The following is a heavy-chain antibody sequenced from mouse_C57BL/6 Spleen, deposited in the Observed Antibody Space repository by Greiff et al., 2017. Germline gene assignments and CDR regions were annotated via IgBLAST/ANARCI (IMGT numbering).Heavy chain of an antibody. CDR3: ARSFYYYGSSPHYYAMDY. Sequence: EVQLQQSGPELVKPGASVKISCKASGYSFTGYYMNWVKQSPEKSLEWIGEINPSTGGTTYNQKFKAKATLTVDKSSSTAYMQLKSLTSEDSAVYYCARSFYYYGSSPHYYAMDYWGQGTSVTVSS. D-gene: IGHD1-1*01. J-gene: IGHJ4*01. V-gene: IGHV1-42*01. CDR1: GYSFTGYY. CDR2: INPSTGGT.